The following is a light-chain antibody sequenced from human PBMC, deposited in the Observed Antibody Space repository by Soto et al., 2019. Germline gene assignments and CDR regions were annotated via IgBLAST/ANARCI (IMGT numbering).Light chain of an antibody. CDR1: QVIGNY. J-gene: IGKJ1*01. V-gene: IGKV1-27*01. CDR2: AAS. CDR3: QKYNSAPWT. Sequence: DVQMTQSPSSLSASVGDRVTIACRASQVIGNYLACYQQKPGEVTKLLIYAASTLQSGVPCRVSGSGSATDVTLTISSLQPEDGATYYCQKYNSAPWTFGQGTKVDIK.